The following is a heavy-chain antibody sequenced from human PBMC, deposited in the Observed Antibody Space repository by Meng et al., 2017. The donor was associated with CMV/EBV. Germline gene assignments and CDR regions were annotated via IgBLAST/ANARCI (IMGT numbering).Heavy chain of an antibody. V-gene: IGHV2-5*02. CDR1: GFSLSTSGVG. Sequence: LKGSGSTLVKPTQTLTLTCTFSGFSLSTSGVGVGWIRQPPGKALEWLALIYRDDDKRYSPSLKSRLTITKDTSKNQVVLTMTNMDPVDTATYYCARLYDSSGYYLGYFDYWGQGTLVTVSS. CDR2: IYRDDDK. D-gene: IGHD3-22*01. J-gene: IGHJ4*02. CDR3: ARLYDSSGYYLGYFDY.